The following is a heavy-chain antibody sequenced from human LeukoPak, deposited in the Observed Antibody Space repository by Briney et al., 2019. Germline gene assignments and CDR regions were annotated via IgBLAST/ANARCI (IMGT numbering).Heavy chain of an antibody. CDR3: ARGLAYGDYAADY. V-gene: IGHV4-30-4*01. D-gene: IGHD4-17*01. J-gene: IGHJ4*02. Sequence: PSETLSLTCTVSGGSISSGDYCWSWIRQPPGKGLEWIGYIYYSGSTYYNPSLKSRVTISVDTSKNQFSLKLSSVTAADTAVYYCARGLAYGDYAADYWGQGTLVTVSS. CDR2: IYYSGST. CDR1: GGSISSGDYC.